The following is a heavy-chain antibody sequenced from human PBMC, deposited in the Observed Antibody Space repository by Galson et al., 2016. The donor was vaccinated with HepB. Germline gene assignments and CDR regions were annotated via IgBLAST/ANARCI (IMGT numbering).Heavy chain of an antibody. J-gene: IGHJ3*02. D-gene: IGHD3-22*01. CDR2: ISYDGSNK. V-gene: IGHV3-30*03. Sequence: SLRLSCAASGFTFSGYAMHWVRQAPGKGLEWVAVISYDGSNKYYADSVKGRFTISRDKSKNTLYLQMNSLRAEDTAVYYCASLRSGSYAFDIWGQGTMVTVSS. CDR3: ASLRSGSYAFDI. CDR1: GFTFSGYA.